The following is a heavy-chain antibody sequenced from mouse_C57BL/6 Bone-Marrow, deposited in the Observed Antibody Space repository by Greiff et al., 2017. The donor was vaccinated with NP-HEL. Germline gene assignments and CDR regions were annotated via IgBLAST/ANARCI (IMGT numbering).Heavy chain of an antibody. CDR2: ISSGSSTI. V-gene: IGHV5-17*01. CDR3: ERNDYDPAWFAY. D-gene: IGHD2-4*01. Sequence: EVMLVESGGGLVKPGGSLKLSCAASGFTFSDYGMHWVRQAPEKGLEWVAYISSGSSTIYYAYTVKGRFTISRDNAKNTLFLQMTSLRSEDTAMYYCERNDYDPAWFAYWGQGTLVTVSA. J-gene: IGHJ3*01. CDR1: GFTFSDYG.